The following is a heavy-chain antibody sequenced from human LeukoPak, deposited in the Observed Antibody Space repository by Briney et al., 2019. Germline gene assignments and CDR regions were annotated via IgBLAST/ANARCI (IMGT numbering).Heavy chain of an antibody. V-gene: IGHV3-30-3*01. Sequence: PGGSLRLSCVASGFIFSSYAMHWVRQAPGKGLEWVAVISYDGSNEYYADSVKGRFTISRDNVKNSLYLQMNSLRAEDTAVYYCARARSQQLSDDAFDIWGQGTMVTVSS. J-gene: IGHJ3*02. D-gene: IGHD6-13*01. CDR3: ARARSQQLSDDAFDI. CDR2: ISYDGSNE. CDR1: GFIFSSYA.